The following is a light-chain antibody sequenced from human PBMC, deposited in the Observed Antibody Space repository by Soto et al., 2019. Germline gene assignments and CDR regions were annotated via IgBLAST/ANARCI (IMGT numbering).Light chain of an antibody. Sequence: QSALTQPPSVSGAPGQRVTISCTGSSSNIGAGYDVHWYQQLPGTAPKLLIYGNSNRPSGVPDRFSSSKSGTSASLAITGVQAEDEADYYCQSYDSSLSGVVFGGGTKVTVL. J-gene: IGLJ2*01. CDR2: GNS. CDR1: SSNIGAGYD. V-gene: IGLV1-40*01. CDR3: QSYDSSLSGVV.